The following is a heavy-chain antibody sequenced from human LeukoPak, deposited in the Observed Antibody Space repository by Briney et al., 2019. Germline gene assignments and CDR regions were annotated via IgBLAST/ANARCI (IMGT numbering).Heavy chain of an antibody. CDR1: GFTFDDYA. D-gene: IGHD6-19*01. V-gene: IGHV3-9*01. Sequence: PGRSLRLSCAASGFTFDDYAMHWVRQAPGKGLEWVSGISWNSGSIGYADSVKGRFTISRDNAKNSLYLQMNSLRAEDTAVYYCAREDYPLGAVAGKVPYGMDVWGQGTTVTVSS. CDR2: ISWNSGSI. CDR3: AREDYPLGAVAGKVPYGMDV. J-gene: IGHJ6*02.